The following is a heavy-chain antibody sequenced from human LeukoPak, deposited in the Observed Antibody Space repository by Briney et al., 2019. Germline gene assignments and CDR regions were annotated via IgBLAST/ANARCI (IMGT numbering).Heavy chain of an antibody. Sequence: SETLCLTCTVSGGSISSYYWSWIRQPPGKGLEWVGYIYYSGSTNYNPSLKSRVPISVDTSKNQFSLKLSSVTAADTPVYYCARVSYDILTDYLFDYWGQGTLVTVSS. V-gene: IGHV4-59*01. J-gene: IGHJ4*02. CDR1: GGSISSYY. CDR3: ARVSYDILTDYLFDY. CDR2: IYYSGST. D-gene: IGHD3-9*01.